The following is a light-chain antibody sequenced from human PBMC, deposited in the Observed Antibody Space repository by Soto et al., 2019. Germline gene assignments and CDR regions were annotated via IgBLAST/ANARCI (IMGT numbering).Light chain of an antibody. V-gene: IGKV1D-12*01. Sequence: DIQMTQSPSSVSASVGDRVTITCRTSQGISSWLAWYQQKPGKAPKLLIYAACSLKSGVPSRFSGSRSGSDFTLTITSLLPEDFANYYCQEANSFPFTFGPGTKVDIK. CDR3: QEANSFPFT. J-gene: IGKJ3*01. CDR2: AAC. CDR1: QGISSW.